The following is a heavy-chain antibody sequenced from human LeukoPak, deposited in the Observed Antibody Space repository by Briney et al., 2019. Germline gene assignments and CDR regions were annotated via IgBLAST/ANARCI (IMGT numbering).Heavy chain of an antibody. V-gene: IGHV1-69*13. D-gene: IGHD1-26*01. Sequence: SVKVSCKASGGTFSSYAISWVRQAPGQGLEWMGGVIPIFGTANYAQKFQGRVTITADESTSTAYMELSSLRSEDTAVYYCARDLDIMGAKRNLDYWGQGTLVTVSS. CDR2: VIPIFGTA. CDR1: GGTFSSYA. CDR3: ARDLDIMGAKRNLDY. J-gene: IGHJ4*02.